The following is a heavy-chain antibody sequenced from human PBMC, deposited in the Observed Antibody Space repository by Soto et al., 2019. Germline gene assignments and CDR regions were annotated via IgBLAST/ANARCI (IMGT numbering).Heavy chain of an antibody. CDR2: ISAHNGNT. CDR3: ARGRYGDY. J-gene: IGHJ4*02. CDR1: GYTFTSYG. D-gene: IGHD1-1*01. V-gene: IGHV1-18*01. Sequence: QVHLVQSGAEVKKPGASVKVSCKGSGYTFTSYGITWVRQAPGQGLEWMGWISAHNGNTDYAQKLQGRVTVTRDTSTSTVYMELRSLGSDETAVYYFARGRYGDYWGQGALVTVSS.